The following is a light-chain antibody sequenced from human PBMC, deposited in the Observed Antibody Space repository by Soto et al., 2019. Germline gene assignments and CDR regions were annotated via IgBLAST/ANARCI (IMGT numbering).Light chain of an antibody. CDR1: QSVSSSS. CDR2: GTS. V-gene: IGKV3-20*01. Sequence: ETVLTQSPGTLSLSPGEGATLSCRASQSVSSSSLAWYQQRPGQAPRLLIYGTSSRATGIPDRFSGSGSGTDFTLTISRLEPEDFAVYFCQRYGSSPETFGQGTKVDIK. CDR3: QRYGSSPET. J-gene: IGKJ1*01.